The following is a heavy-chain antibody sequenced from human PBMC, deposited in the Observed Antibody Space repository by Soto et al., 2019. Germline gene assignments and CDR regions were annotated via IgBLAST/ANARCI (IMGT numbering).Heavy chain of an antibody. Sequence: SETLSLTCTVSGSSISSSGYYWGWIRQPPGRGLEWIGSIYHSGSTYYNPSLKSRVTISVDTSKNQFSLKLSSVTAADTAVYYCAREVTTIMDVWGQGTTVTVSS. J-gene: IGHJ6*02. CDR1: GSSISSSGYY. V-gene: IGHV4-39*07. D-gene: IGHD4-17*01. CDR2: IYHSGST. CDR3: AREVTTIMDV.